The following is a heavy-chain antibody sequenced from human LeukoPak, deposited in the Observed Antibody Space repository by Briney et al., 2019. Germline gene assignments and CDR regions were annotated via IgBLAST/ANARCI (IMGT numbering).Heavy chain of an antibody. V-gene: IGHV3-33*01. CDR2: IWYDGSNK. CDR3: ARDLRYSGSYADY. J-gene: IGHJ4*02. D-gene: IGHD1-26*01. Sequence: GGSLRLSCAASGFTFSSYGMHWVRQAPGKGLEWVAVIWYDGSNKYYADSVKGRFTISRDNSKNTLYLQMNGLRAEDTAVYYCARDLRYSGSYADYWGQGTLVTVSS. CDR1: GFTFSSYG.